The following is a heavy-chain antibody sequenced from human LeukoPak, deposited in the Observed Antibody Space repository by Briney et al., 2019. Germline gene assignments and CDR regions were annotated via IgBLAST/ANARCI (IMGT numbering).Heavy chain of an antibody. Sequence: PGGSLRLSCAASGFTFSSYWMSWVRQAPGKGLEWVANIKQDGSEKYYVDSVKGRFTISRDNSKNTLYLQMNSLRAEDTAVYYCAKNYYDSSGYYNWFDSWGQGTLVTVSS. CDR1: GFTFSSYW. J-gene: IGHJ5*01. CDR2: IKQDGSEK. D-gene: IGHD3-22*01. V-gene: IGHV3-7*03. CDR3: AKNYYDSSGYYNWFDS.